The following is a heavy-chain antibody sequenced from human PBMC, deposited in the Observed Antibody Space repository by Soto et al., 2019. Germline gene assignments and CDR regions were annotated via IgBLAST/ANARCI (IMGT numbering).Heavy chain of an antibody. CDR3: ACSTGYYYYYGMDV. D-gene: IGHD3-10*01. J-gene: IGHJ6*02. Sequence: PSETLSLTCAVSGYSISSGYYWGWIRQPPGKGREWIGSIYHSGSTYYNPSVKSRVTISVDTSNNQFALKLSSETAADTAVYYCACSTGYYYYYGMDVWGQGTTVTVSS. CDR2: IYHSGST. CDR1: GYSISSGYY. V-gene: IGHV4-38-2*01.